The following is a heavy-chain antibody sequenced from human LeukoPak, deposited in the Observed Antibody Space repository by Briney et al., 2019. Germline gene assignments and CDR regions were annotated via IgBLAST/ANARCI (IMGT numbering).Heavy chain of an antibody. CDR2: IKQDGSEK. D-gene: IGHD6-13*01. V-gene: IGHV3-7*01. J-gene: IGHJ4*02. CDR3: ARGHNSNWDHCFDN. CDR1: GFTFSSYW. Sequence: GGSLRLSCAASGFTFSSYWMNWVRQAPGKGLEGVANIKQDGSEKHYVDSANGRFTISRDNARNSLYLQVNNLRAEDTAIYYCARGHNSNWDHCFDNWGQGTLVTVSS.